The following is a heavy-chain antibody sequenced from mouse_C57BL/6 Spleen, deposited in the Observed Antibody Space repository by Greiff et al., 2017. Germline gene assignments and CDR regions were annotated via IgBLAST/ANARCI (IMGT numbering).Heavy chain of an antibody. V-gene: IGHV2-3*01. Sequence: VNLVESGPGLVAPSQSLSITCTVSGFSLTSYGVSWVRQPPGKGLEWLGVIWGDGNTNYHSALISRLSISKDNSKSQVFLKLNSLQTDDTATYYCANYGSSYWYFDVWGTGTTVTVSS. CDR2: IWGDGNT. CDR1: GFSLTSYG. J-gene: IGHJ1*03. D-gene: IGHD1-1*01. CDR3: ANYGSSYWYFDV.